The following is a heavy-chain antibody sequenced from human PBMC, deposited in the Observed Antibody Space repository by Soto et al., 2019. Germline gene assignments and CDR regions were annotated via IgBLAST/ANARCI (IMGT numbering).Heavy chain of an antibody. J-gene: IGHJ4*02. CDR3: ARGGQYQQPYQFDF. CDR1: GFTFSSYG. CDR2: IWYDGSNK. V-gene: IGHV3-33*01. Sequence: GGSLRLSCAASGFTFSSYGMHWVRQAPGKGLEWVAVIWYDGSNKYYADSVKGRFTISRDNSKNTLYLQMNSLRAEDTAVYYCARGGQYQQPYQFDFWGQGTLVTVSS. D-gene: IGHD2-2*01.